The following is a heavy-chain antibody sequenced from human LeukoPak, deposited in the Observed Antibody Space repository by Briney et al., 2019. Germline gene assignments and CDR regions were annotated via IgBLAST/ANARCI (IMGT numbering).Heavy chain of an antibody. V-gene: IGHV4-38-2*02. Sequence: SETLSLTCTVSGYSLSSGYYWGWIRQPPGKGLEWIGSIYHSGSSYYNPSLKSRVSISVDKSKNQFSLKLSSVTAADTAVYYCAREGYSYGYVFDYWGQGTLVTVSS. D-gene: IGHD5-18*01. CDR2: IYHSGSS. J-gene: IGHJ4*02. CDR3: AREGYSYGYVFDY. CDR1: GYSLSSGYY.